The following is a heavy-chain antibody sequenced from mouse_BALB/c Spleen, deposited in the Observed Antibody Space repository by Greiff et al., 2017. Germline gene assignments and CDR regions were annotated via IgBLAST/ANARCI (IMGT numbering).Heavy chain of an antibody. CDR3: ARVRGDAMDY. J-gene: IGHJ4*01. Sequence: VLLEESGPGLVAPSQSLSISCTASGFSLSSYSVHWVRQTPGKGLEWMGMICGGGSTDYNSALKSSLSISTDNSKSQVFLKMNSLQTDDTAMYYCARVRGDAMDYWGQGTSVTVSS. CDR2: ICGGGST. V-gene: IGHV2-6-4*01. CDR1: GFSLSSYS. D-gene: IGHD2-14*01.